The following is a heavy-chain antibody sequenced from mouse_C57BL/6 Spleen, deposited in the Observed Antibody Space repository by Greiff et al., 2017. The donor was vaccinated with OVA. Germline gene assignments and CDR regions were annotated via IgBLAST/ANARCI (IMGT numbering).Heavy chain of an antibody. CDR2: IYPGDGDT. J-gene: IGHJ4*01. CDR1: GYAFSSSW. V-gene: IGHV1-82*01. CDR3: ARRSKPWAKDY. D-gene: IGHD2-5*01. Sequence: QVQLKQSGPELVKPGASVKISCKASGYAFSSSWMNWVKQRPGKGLEWIGRIYPGDGDTNYNGKFKGKATLTADKSSSTAYMQLSSLTSEDSAVYCCARRSKPWAKDYWGQGTSVTVAT.